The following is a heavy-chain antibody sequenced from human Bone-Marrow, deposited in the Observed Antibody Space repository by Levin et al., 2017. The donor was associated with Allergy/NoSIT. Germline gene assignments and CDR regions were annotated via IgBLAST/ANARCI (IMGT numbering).Heavy chain of an antibody. CDR1: GFTFSSYL. D-gene: IGHD1-1*01. CDR2: ISASGVST. Sequence: GGSLRLSCEVSGFTFSSYLMSWVRQTPGKGLEWVSSISASGVSTYYADSVKGRFTISRDNSMKTVYLQMNSLRAEDTAVYYCAKVHWNSGRYFDYWGQGTLATASS. J-gene: IGHJ4*02. V-gene: IGHV3-23*01. CDR3: AKVHWNSGRYFDY.